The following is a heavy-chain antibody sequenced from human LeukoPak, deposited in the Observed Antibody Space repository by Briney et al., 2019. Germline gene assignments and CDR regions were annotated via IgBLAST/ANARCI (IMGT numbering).Heavy chain of an antibody. D-gene: IGHD1-26*01. CDR3: ARLQWDLPISWGYFDY. J-gene: IGHJ4*02. Sequence: GGSLRLSCAGSGVTLSPYAMHWVRQAPGKGLEWVALISNDGSNKYYADSVKGRFTISRDNSKNTLYLQMKSLRAEDTAVYYCARLQWDLPISWGYFDYWGQGTLVTVYS. V-gene: IGHV3-30*03. CDR2: ISNDGSNK. CDR1: GVTLSPYA.